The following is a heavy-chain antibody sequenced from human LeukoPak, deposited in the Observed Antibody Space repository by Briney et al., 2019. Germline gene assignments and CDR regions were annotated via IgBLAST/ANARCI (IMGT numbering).Heavy chain of an antibody. D-gene: IGHD6-13*01. V-gene: IGHV4-39*01. CDR2: IYYSGST. J-gene: IGHJ6*02. CDR3: ARHTAYSSSSPRSWFSHYGMDV. CDR1: GGSISSSSYY. Sequence: SETLSLTCTVSGGSISSSSYYWGWIRQPPGKGLEWIGSIYYSGSTYYNPSLKSRVTISVDTSKNQFSLKLSSVTAADTAVYYCARHTAYSSSSPRSWFSHYGMDVWGQGTTVTVSS.